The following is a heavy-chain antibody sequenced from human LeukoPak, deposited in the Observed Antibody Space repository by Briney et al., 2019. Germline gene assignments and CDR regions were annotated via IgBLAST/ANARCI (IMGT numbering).Heavy chain of an antibody. V-gene: IGHV4-38-2*02. Sequence: SETLSLTCTVSGYSISSHFYWGWIRQPPGKGLEWIGSIYHSGTTYYNPSLKSRVTISVDTSKNQFSLKLNSVTAADTAVYYCARGAYYSNYNFDYWGQGTLVTVSS. CDR3: ARGAYYSNYNFDY. CDR1: GYSISSHFY. J-gene: IGHJ4*02. CDR2: IYHSGTT. D-gene: IGHD4-11*01.